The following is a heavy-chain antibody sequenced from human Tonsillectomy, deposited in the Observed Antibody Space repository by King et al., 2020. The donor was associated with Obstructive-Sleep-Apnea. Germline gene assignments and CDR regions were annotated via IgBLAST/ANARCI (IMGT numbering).Heavy chain of an antibody. CDR1: GFTFSSYA. CDR2: ISYDGSNK. V-gene: IGHV3-30*04. Sequence: VQLVESGGGVVQPGRSLRLSCAASGFTFSSYAMHWVRHAPGKGLEWVAVISYDGSNKYYADSLKGRFTISRDNSKNTLYLQMNSLRAEDTAVYYCARDASYYYDSSGFDYWGQGTLVTVSS. D-gene: IGHD3-22*01. CDR3: ARDASYYYDSSGFDY. J-gene: IGHJ4*02.